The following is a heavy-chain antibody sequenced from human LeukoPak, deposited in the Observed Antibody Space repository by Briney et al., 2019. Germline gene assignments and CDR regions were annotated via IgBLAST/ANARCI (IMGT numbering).Heavy chain of an antibody. Sequence: SETLSLTCAVYGGSFSGYYWSWIRQPAGKGLEWIGRIHTTGSTNYNPSLKSRVTMSVDMSKNQFSLKLSSVTAADTAVYYYARDAYYYGSESYFFDFWGQGTLVTVSS. CDR3: ARDAYYYGSESYFFDF. V-gene: IGHV4-4*07. CDR2: IHTTGST. D-gene: IGHD3-10*01. J-gene: IGHJ4*02. CDR1: GGSFSGYY.